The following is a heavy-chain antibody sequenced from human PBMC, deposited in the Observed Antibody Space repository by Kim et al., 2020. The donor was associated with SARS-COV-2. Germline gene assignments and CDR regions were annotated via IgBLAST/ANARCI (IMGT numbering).Heavy chain of an antibody. J-gene: IGHJ4*02. V-gene: IGHV1-18*01. CDR3: ARVVLLWFGELRGGFDY. Sequence: LQGRVTMTTDTSTSTAYMELRSLRSDDTAVYYCARVVLLWFGELRGGFDYWGQGTLVTVSS. D-gene: IGHD3-10*01.